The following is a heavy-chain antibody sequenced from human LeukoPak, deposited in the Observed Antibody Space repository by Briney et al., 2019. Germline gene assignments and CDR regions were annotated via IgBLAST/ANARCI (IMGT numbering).Heavy chain of an antibody. CDR3: ARAGGYSGYGSFDY. Sequence: SETLSLTCTVSGGSISNYFWNWIRQPPGKGLEWIGYFFQSGSAKYNPSLKSRVTSSADTSKNQVSLKLNSVTAADTAVYYCARAGGYSGYGSFDYWGQGILVPVSS. CDR1: GGSISNYF. CDR2: FFQSGSA. D-gene: IGHD5-12*01. V-gene: IGHV4-59*08. J-gene: IGHJ4*02.